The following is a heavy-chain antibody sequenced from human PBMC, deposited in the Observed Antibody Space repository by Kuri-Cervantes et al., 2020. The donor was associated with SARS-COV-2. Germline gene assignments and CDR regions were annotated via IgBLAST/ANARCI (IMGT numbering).Heavy chain of an antibody. J-gene: IGHJ4*02. V-gene: IGHV3-23*01. CDR2: ISGSGVST. Sequence: GESLKISCAASGFTFSSYAMSWVRQAPGKGLEWVSAISGSGVSTYYADSVKGRFTISRDNSKNTLYLQMNSLRAEDTAVYYCAKGLYCSGGSCRYYFDYWGQGTLVTVSS. CDR3: AKGLYCSGGSCRYYFDY. CDR1: GFTFSSYA. D-gene: IGHD2-15*01.